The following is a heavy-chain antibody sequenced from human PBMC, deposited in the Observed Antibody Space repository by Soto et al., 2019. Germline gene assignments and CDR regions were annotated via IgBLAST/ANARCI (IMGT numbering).Heavy chain of an antibody. V-gene: IGHV1-18*04. D-gene: IGHD6-19*01. CDR3: ACPSISGWPFDY. CDR2: ISPHNGNT. J-gene: IGHJ4*02. Sequence: ASVKVSCKASGYTFTNYGIGWVRQAPGQGLEWMGWISPHNGNTHYAQKFQGRVTMTADESTSTAYMELSSLRSEDTAVYYCACPSISGWPFDYWGQGTLVTVSS. CDR1: GYTFTNYG.